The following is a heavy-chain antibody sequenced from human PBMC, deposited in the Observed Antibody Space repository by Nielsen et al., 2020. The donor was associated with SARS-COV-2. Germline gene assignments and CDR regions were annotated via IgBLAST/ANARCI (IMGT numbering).Heavy chain of an antibody. Sequence: GESLKISCAGSGFTFRSYWMHWLRQDQGKGLVWVSRINSDGSTTTYADSVKGRFTISRDNAKNTLYLQMNNLRAEDTAVYYCARDWWFDPWGQGALVTVSS. J-gene: IGHJ5*02. CDR1: GFTFRSYW. CDR3: ARDWWFDP. CDR2: INSDGSTT. V-gene: IGHV3-74*01.